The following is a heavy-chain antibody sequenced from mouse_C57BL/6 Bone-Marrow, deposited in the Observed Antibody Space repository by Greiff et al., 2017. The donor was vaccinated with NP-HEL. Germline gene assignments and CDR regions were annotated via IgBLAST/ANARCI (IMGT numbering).Heavy chain of an antibody. CDR1: GYTFTDYY. D-gene: IGHD2-4*01. V-gene: IGHV1-26*01. Sequence: VQLQQSGPELVKPGASVKISCKASGYTFTDYYMNWVKQSHGKSLEWIGDLNPNNGGTSYNQKFKGKATLTVDKSSSTAYMELRSRTSEDSAVYYCARGGYYDYDGFAYWGQGTLVTVSA. CDR3: ARGGYYDYDGFAY. J-gene: IGHJ3*01. CDR2: LNPNNGGT.